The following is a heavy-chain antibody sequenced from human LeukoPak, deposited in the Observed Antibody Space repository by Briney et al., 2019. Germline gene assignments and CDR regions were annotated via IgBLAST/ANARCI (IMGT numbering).Heavy chain of an antibody. J-gene: IGHJ3*02. CDR1: GGTFSRYA. CDR3: ASSIMITFGGVIVRDGDAFDI. D-gene: IGHD3-16*02. CDR2: IIPIFGTA. V-gene: IGHV1-69*05. Sequence: SVKVSCKASGGTFSRYAISWVRQAPGQGLEWMGRIIPIFGTANYAQKFQGSVTITTDESTSTAYMELSSLRSEDTAVYYCASSIMITFGGVIVRDGDAFDIWGQGTMVTVSS.